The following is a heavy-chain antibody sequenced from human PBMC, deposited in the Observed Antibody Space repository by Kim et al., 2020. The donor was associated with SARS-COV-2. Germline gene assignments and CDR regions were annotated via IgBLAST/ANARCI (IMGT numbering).Heavy chain of an antibody. V-gene: IGHV1-46*01. J-gene: IGHJ6*02. CDR1: GYTFTSYY. D-gene: IGHD2-2*01. CDR3: ARDADLSIQYQLLCYSECYYYGMDV. CDR2: INPSGGST. Sequence: ASVKVSCKASGYTFTSYYMHWVRQAPGQGLEWMGIINPSGGSTSYAQKFQGRVTMTRDTSTSTVYMELSSLRSEDTAVYYCARDADLSIQYQLLCYSECYYYGMDVWGQGTTVTVSS.